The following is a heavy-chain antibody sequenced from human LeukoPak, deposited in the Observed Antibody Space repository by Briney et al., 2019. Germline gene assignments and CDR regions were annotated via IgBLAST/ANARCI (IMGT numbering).Heavy chain of an antibody. CDR1: GFTFSSYA. V-gene: IGHV3-30*04. D-gene: IGHD3-10*01. Sequence: PGGSLRLSCAASGFTFSSYAMHWVRQAPGRGLEWVAVISYDGSNKYYADSVKGRFTISRDNSKNTLYLQMNSLRAEDTAVYYCARGMVRAKGYYYGMDVWGKGITVTVSS. CDR3: ARGMVRAKGYYYGMDV. J-gene: IGHJ6*04. CDR2: ISYDGSNK.